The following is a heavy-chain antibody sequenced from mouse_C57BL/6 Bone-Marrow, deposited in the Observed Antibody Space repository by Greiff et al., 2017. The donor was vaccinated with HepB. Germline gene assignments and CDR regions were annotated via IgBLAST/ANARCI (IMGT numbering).Heavy chain of an antibody. V-gene: IGHV1-43*01. Sequence: VHVKQSGPELVKPGASVKISCKASGYSFTGYYMHWVKQSSEKSLEWIGEINPSTGGTSYNQKFKGKATLTVDKSSSTAYMQLKSLTSEDSAVYYCARRPYGNYWYFDVWGTGTTVTVSS. J-gene: IGHJ1*03. CDR1: GYSFTGYY. D-gene: IGHD2-1*01. CDR3: ARRPYGNYWYFDV. CDR2: INPSTGGT.